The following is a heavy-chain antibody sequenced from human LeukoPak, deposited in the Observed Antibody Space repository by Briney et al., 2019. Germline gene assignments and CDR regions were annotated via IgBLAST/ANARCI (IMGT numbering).Heavy chain of an antibody. D-gene: IGHD7-27*01. V-gene: IGHV4-61*02. Sequence: PSETLSLTCTVSGGSISSGSYYWSWIPQPAGKGLEWIGRIYTSGSTNYNTSLKSRVTISVDTSKNQFSLKLSSVTAADTAVYYCARAELGSDDAFDIWGQGTMVTVSS. J-gene: IGHJ3*02. CDR2: IYTSGST. CDR3: ARAELGSDDAFDI. CDR1: GGSISSGSYY.